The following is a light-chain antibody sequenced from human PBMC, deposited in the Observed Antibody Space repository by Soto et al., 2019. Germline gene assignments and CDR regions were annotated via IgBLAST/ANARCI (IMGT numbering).Light chain of an antibody. V-gene: IGLV2-23*01. J-gene: IGLJ1*01. CDR1: NNL. CDR2: EGT. CDR3: CAYVGARSYV. Sequence: QSVLTQPASVSGSPGQSITISCTGTNNLVSWYQQHPGKAPKVVVYEGTKRPSGVSNRFSGSNSGGTASLTISGLQAKDEAYYFCCAYVGARSYVFGTGT.